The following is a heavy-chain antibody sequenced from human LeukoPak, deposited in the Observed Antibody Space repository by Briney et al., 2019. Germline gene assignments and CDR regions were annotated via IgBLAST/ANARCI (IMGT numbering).Heavy chain of an antibody. CDR1: GFTFSSYD. Sequence: GGSLRLSCAASGFTFSSYDMIWVRQAPGKGLEWVSGISGSGGRRYYADSVKGRFTISRDNSKNTLFLQMNSLRAEDTAVYYCARDWGFDYWGQGTLVTVSS. J-gene: IGHJ4*02. CDR2: ISGSGGRR. V-gene: IGHV3-23*01. D-gene: IGHD3-16*01. CDR3: ARDWGFDY.